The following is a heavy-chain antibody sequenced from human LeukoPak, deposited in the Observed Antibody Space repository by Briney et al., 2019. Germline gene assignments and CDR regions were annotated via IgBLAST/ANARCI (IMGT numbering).Heavy chain of an antibody. V-gene: IGHV4-59*01. CDR2: IYYSGST. J-gene: IGHJ4*02. CDR3: ARLSGYSSGHYYSDY. Sequence: SETLSLTCTVSGGSISSYYWSWIRQPPGKGLEWIGYIYYSGSTNYNPSLKSRVTISVDTSKNQFSLKLSSVTAADTAVYYCARLSGYSSGHYYSDYWGQGTLVTVSS. CDR1: GGSISSYY. D-gene: IGHD3-22*01.